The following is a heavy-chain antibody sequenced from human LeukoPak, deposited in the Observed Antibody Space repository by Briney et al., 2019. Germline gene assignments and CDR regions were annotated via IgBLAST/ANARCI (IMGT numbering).Heavy chain of an antibody. CDR2: IYYSGST. Sequence: SETLSLTCTVSGGSISSYYWSWIRQPPGKGLEWIGYIYYSGSTYYNPSLKSRVTISVDTSKNQFSLKLSSVTAADTAVYYCARAKEMATSDAFDIWGQGTMVTVSS. J-gene: IGHJ3*02. D-gene: IGHD5-24*01. CDR1: GGSISSYY. V-gene: IGHV4-59*08. CDR3: ARAKEMATSDAFDI.